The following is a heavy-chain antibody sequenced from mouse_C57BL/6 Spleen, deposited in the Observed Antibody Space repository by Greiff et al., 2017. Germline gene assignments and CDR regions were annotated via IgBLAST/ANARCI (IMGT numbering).Heavy chain of an antibody. CDR3: ARGGTGNDAMDY. CDR2: IYPGDGDT. Sequence: QVQLQQSGPGLVKPGASVKISCTASGYAFSSSWMNWVRQSPGKGLEWIGRIYPGDGDTNYNGKFKGKATLTADESSSTAYMQLSSLTSEDSAVNFCARGGTGNDAMDYWGQGTSVTVSS. D-gene: IGHD4-1*01. V-gene: IGHV1-82*01. J-gene: IGHJ4*01. CDR1: GYAFSSSW.